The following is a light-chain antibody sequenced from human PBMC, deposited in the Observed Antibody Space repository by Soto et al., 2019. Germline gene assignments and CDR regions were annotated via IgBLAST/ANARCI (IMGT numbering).Light chain of an antibody. CDR3: AAWDDSLNGYV. Sequence: QSVLTQPPSASGTPGQRVPISCSGTSSSIGSNTVNWYQQLPGTAPKLLIYSNNQRPSGVPDRFSGSKSGTSASLAISGRQSEDEADYYCAAWDDSLNGYVFGTGTKVTVL. J-gene: IGLJ1*01. CDR1: SSSIGSNT. CDR2: SNN. V-gene: IGLV1-44*01.